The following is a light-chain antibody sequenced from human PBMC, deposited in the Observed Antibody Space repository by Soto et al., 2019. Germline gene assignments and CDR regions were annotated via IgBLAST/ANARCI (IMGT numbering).Light chain of an antibody. CDR1: QSVGSY. CDR3: QQHINWPLT. CDR2: DAS. Sequence: EIVLTQSPDTLSLSPGERATLSCRASQSVGSYLAWYQQKPGQAPRLLIYDASNRATGIPARFSGSGSGTDFTLTISSLEPEDFAVYYCQQHINWPLTFGGGTKV. J-gene: IGKJ4*01. V-gene: IGKV3-11*01.